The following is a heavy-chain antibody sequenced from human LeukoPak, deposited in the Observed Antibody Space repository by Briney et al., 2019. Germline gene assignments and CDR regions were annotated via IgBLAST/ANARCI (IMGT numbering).Heavy chain of an antibody. CDR1: GGSISSSNW. CDR2: IYHSGST. D-gene: IGHD6-13*01. V-gene: IGHV4-4*02. Sequence: PSGTLSLTCAVSGGSISSSNWWSWVRQPPGKGLEWIGEIYHSGSTNYNPSLKSRVTISVDKSKNQFSLKLSSVTAADTAVYYCARDPEQQLGGMDVWGKGTTVTVSS. J-gene: IGHJ6*03. CDR3: ARDPEQQLGGMDV.